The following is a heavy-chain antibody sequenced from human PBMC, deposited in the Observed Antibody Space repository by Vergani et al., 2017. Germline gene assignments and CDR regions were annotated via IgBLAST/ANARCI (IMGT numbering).Heavy chain of an antibody. CDR2: IYTSEST. J-gene: IGHJ4*02. D-gene: IGHD6-19*01. CDR3: ARQRPGSGWSPGDFDD. Sequence: QVQLQESGPGLVKPSETLSLTCIVSGGSISPYYWSWIRQPAGKRLEWIGRIYTSESTNYNPSLRSRVTMSVETSKNQFSLKLSSVTAADTAVYYCARQRPGSGWSPGDFDDWGQGILVTVSS. CDR1: GGSISPYY. V-gene: IGHV4-4*07.